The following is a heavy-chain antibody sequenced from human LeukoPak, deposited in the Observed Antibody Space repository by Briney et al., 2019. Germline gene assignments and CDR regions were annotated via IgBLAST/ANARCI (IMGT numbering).Heavy chain of an antibody. CDR2: ISSSSSYI. CDR1: GFTSSSYN. V-gene: IGHV3-21*01. J-gene: IGHJ4*02. CDR3: ARVSLGAACGPDY. Sequence: VGSPKLSCAASGFTSSSYNMNWVRQAPGKGLEWVSSISSSSSYIYYTDSVKGRFTISRDNAKNSLYLQMNSLRADDTAIYYCARVSLGAACGPDYWGQGTLVTVSS. D-gene: IGHD1-26*01.